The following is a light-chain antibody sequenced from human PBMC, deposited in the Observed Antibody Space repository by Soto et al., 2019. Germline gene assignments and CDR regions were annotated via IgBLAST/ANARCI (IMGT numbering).Light chain of an antibody. V-gene: IGLV2-8*01. CDR1: SSDVGGYNY. Sequence: QSALTQPPSASGSPGQSVTISCTGTSSDVGGYNYVSWYQQHPGRAPKLMIYEVSKRPSGVPDRFSGSKSGNTVSLTVSGLQTEDEADYYCSSYAGSNNQVFGTGTKLTVL. CDR2: EVS. CDR3: SSYAGSNNQV. J-gene: IGLJ1*01.